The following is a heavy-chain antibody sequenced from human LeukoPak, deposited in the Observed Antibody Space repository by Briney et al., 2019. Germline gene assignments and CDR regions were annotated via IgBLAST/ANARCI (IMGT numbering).Heavy chain of an antibody. J-gene: IGHJ3*02. Sequence: GGSLRLSCAASGFAFTNAWMNWVRQAPGKGPEWVGRSKSESDGGTTDYNTPVKGRFIIPRDDSRSTLYLQMNSLKSEDTAVYYWTTDAVARDAFDIWGQGTTVTVSS. CDR3: TTDAVARDAFDI. V-gene: IGHV3-15*01. CDR2: SKSESDGGTT. CDR1: GFAFTNAW.